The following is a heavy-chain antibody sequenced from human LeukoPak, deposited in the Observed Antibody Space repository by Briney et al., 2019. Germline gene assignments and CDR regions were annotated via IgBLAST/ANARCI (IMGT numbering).Heavy chain of an antibody. J-gene: IGHJ3*02. V-gene: IGHV3-7*01. CDR2: IKPDGSEK. CDR3: AREGCSGGSCYLDAFDI. D-gene: IGHD2-15*01. Sequence: GGSLRLSCAASGFTFSSSWMSWVRQAPGKGLEWVTNIKPDGSEKYYVDSVKGRFTISRDNAKNSLYLQMNSLRAEDTAVYYCAREGCSGGSCYLDAFDIWGQGTMVTVSS. CDR1: GFTFSSSW.